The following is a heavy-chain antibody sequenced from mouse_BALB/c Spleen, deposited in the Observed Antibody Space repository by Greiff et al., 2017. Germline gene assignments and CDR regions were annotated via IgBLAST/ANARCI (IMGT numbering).Heavy chain of an antibody. CDR3: GLGSYYFDY. D-gene: IGHD4-1*01. Sequence: DVQLQESGPELVKPGASVKISCKASGYTFTDYNMHWVKQSHGKSLEWIGYIYPYNGGTGYNQKFKSKATLTVDNSSSTAYMELRSLTSEDSAVYYCGLGSYYFDYWGQGTTLTVSS. CDR2: IYPYNGGT. V-gene: IGHV1S29*02. J-gene: IGHJ2*01. CDR1: GYTFTDYN.